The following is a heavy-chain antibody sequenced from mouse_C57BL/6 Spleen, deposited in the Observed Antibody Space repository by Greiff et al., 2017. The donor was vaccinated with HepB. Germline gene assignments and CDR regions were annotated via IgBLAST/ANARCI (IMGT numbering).Heavy chain of an antibody. CDR1: GYTFTNYW. D-gene: IGHD1-1*01. CDR3: ARMTTGDAMDY. V-gene: IGHV1-63*01. CDR2: IYPGGGYT. Sequence: VQVVESGAELVRPGTSVKMSCKASGYTFTNYWIGWAKQRPGHGLEWIGDIYPGGGYTNYNEKFKGKATLTADKSSSTAYMQFSSLTSEDSAIYYCARMTTGDAMDYWGQGTSVTVSS. J-gene: IGHJ4*01.